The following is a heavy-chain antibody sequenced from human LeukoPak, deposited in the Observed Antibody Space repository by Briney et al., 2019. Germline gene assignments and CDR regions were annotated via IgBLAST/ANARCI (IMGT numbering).Heavy chain of an antibody. J-gene: IGHJ4*02. D-gene: IGHD5-12*01. Sequence: GGGLRLSCAASGVTSSSYGMRWVSQAPGKGLEWVALLSSDGNDKLYGDSVKGRFTISRDDSKSTLYLQMNSLRAEDKAVYYCTTKVIRGNSGDDYDDWGQGILVTVSS. CDR1: GVTSSSYG. CDR2: LSSDGNDK. CDR3: TTKVIRGNSGDDYDD. V-gene: IGHV3-30*03.